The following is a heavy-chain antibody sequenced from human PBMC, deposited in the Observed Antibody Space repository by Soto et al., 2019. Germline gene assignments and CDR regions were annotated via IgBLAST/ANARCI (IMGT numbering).Heavy chain of an antibody. J-gene: IGHJ3*02. CDR2: ISSSSSYI. V-gene: IGHV3-21*06. CDR3: ARRVDLIVVVPAARGDDAFDI. D-gene: IGHD2-2*01. Sequence: EVQLVESGGGLVKPGGSLRLSCAASGFTFSSYSMNWVRQAPGKGLEWVSSISSSSSYIYYADSVKGRFTISRDNAKNSLYLQMNSLSAEETAVYYCARRVDLIVVVPAARGDDAFDIWGQGTMVTVSS. CDR1: GFTFSSYS.